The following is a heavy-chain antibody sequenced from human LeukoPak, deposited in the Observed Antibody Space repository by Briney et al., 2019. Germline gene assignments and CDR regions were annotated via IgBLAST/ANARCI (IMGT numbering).Heavy chain of an antibody. V-gene: IGHV3-9*01. Sequence: PGGSLRLSCAASGFTFDDYAMHWVRQAPGKGPEWVSGISWNSGSIGYADSVKGRFTISRDNAKNSLYLQMNSLRAEDTALYYCAKDRADSSGYYYDYWGQGTLVTVSS. CDR1: GFTFDDYA. CDR2: ISWNSGSI. CDR3: AKDRADSSGYYYDY. D-gene: IGHD3-22*01. J-gene: IGHJ4*02.